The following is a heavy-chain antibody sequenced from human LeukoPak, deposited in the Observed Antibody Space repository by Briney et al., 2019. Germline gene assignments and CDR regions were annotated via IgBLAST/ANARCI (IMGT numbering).Heavy chain of an antibody. J-gene: IGHJ4*02. CDR1: GFTFSNAW. CDR3: ARESGWLQSPFDY. Sequence: GGSLRLSCAASGFTFSNAWMSWVRQAPGKGLEWVGRIKSKTDGGTTDYAAPVKGRFTISRDDSKNTLYLQMNSLRAEDTAVYYCARESGWLQSPFDYWGQGTLVTVSS. V-gene: IGHV3-15*01. D-gene: IGHD5-24*01. CDR2: IKSKTDGGTT.